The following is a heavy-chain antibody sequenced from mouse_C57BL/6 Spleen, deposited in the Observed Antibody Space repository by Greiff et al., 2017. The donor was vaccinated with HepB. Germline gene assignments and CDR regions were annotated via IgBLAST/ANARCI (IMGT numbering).Heavy chain of an antibody. CDR2: IYPGSGST. J-gene: IGHJ2*01. CDR1: GYTFTSYW. D-gene: IGHD1-1*01. Sequence: QVQLQQSGAELVKPGASVKMSCKASGYTFTSYWITWVKQRPGQGLEWIGDIYPGSGSTNYNEKFKSKATLTVDTSSSTAYMQLSSLTSEDAAVYYCARYPLYYGSSHVDYWGQGTTLTVSS. CDR3: ARYPLYYGSSHVDY. V-gene: IGHV1-55*01.